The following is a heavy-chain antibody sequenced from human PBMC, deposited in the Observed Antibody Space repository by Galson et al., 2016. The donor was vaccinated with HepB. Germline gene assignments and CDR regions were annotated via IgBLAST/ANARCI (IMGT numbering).Heavy chain of an antibody. Sequence: SLRLSCAASGFTFGTYVMTWVRQAPGKGLKYVSHISSGGRDTNYAGSVKGRFTISRDNAKKSLYLQMNSLRAEDTAVYYCARDRTSRAALDYWGQGTLVTVSS. V-gene: IGHV3-48*03. CDR2: ISSGGRDT. J-gene: IGHJ4*02. CDR1: GFTFGTYV. D-gene: IGHD6-25*01. CDR3: ARDRTSRAALDY.